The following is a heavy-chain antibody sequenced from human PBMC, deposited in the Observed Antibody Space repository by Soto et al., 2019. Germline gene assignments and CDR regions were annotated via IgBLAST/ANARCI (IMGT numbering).Heavy chain of an antibody. D-gene: IGHD5-18*01. CDR1: GFTFSSYA. Sequence: QVQLVESGGGVVQPGRSLRLSCAASGFTFSSYAMHWVRQAPGKGLEWVAVISYDGSNKYYADSVKGRFTISRDNSKNTLYLQMNILRAEDTAVYYRARDPVQLWLQGYFDYWGQGTLVTVSS. V-gene: IGHV3-30-3*01. CDR2: ISYDGSNK. CDR3: ARDPVQLWLQGYFDY. J-gene: IGHJ4*02.